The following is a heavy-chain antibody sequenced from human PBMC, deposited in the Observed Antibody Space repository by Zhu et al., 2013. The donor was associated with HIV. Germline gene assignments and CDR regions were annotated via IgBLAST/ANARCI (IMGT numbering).Heavy chain of an antibody. D-gene: IGHD2-2*01. Sequence: QLQLVQSEGEVKKPGASVRVSCQASGYAFSDYDINWVRQAAGQGLEWMGWLNPKTGNTGYAQKFQGRVFFSKDTSIKTAYIHVTNLKTEDTAVYYCANLTPGGGTSCWGQGTLVTVSS. V-gene: IGHV1-8*03. CDR1: GYAFSDYD. CDR2: LNPKTGNT. CDR3: ANLTPGGGTSC. J-gene: IGHJ4*02.